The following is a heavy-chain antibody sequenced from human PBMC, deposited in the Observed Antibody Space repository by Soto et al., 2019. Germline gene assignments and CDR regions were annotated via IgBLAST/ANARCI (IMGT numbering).Heavy chain of an antibody. V-gene: IGHV3-13*01. J-gene: IGHJ4*02. CDR1: GFTFSSYD. CDR3: ARGTRTGSGARYYFDY. D-gene: IGHD3-10*01. CDR2: IGTAGDT. Sequence: GGSLRLSCAASGFTFSSYDMHWVRQATGKGLEWVSAIGTAGDTYYPGTVKGRFTISRENAKNSVYVQMDRLRAEDPAVYYCARGTRTGSGARYYFDYWGQGTLVTVSS.